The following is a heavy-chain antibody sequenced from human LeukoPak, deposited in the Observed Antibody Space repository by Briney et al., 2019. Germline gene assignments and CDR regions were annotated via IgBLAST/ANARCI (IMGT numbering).Heavy chain of an antibody. Sequence: PGGSLRLSCAASGFIFSNYAMSWVRQAPGPGLEWVSGINNSGDRRFYADSVKGRFTISRGNSKNTLYLQMNSLRAEDTAVYYCARGWYNFDYWGQGTRVTVSS. CDR1: GFIFSNYA. D-gene: IGHD6-19*01. CDR3: ARGWYNFDY. V-gene: IGHV3-23*01. J-gene: IGHJ4*02. CDR2: INNSGDRR.